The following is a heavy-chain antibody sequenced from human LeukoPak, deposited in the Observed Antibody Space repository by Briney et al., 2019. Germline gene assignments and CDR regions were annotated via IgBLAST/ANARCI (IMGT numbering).Heavy chain of an antibody. CDR3: ARDQGNYDFWSGYYYDYYYYMDV. Sequence: PGGSLRLSCAASGFTFSSYEMNWVRQAPGKGLEWVSYISSSGSTIYYADSVKGRFTISRDNAKNSLYLQMNSLRAEDTAVYYCARDQGNYDFWSGYYYDYYYYMDVWGKGTTVTVSS. J-gene: IGHJ6*03. CDR2: ISSSGSTI. D-gene: IGHD3-3*01. CDR1: GFTFSSYE. V-gene: IGHV3-48*03.